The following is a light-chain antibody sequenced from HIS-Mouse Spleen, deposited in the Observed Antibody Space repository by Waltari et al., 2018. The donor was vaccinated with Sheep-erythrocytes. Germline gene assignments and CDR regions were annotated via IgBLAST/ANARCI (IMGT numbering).Light chain of an antibody. V-gene: IGLV3-25*03. CDR2: KDS. J-gene: IGLJ3*02. Sequence: SYELTQPPSVSVSPGQTARITCSGDALPKQYAYWYQQKPGQAPGLGIYKDSERPSGIHERFSGSSSGTTVTLTISGVQAEDEADYYCQSADSSGTWVFGGGTKLTVL. CDR1: ALPKQY. CDR3: QSADSSGTWV.